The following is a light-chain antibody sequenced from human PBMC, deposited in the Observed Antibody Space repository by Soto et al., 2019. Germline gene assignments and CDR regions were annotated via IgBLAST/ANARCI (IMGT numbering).Light chain of an antibody. V-gene: IGKV3-20*01. CDR1: QRVTSNY. Sequence: EIVLTQSPGTLSLSPGERATLSCRASQRVTSNYLAWYQQKPGQAPRLLIYGTSSRATRIPDRFSGSGSGTDFTLTISRLEPEDFAVYYCQQYGTSPRTFGQGTKVEIK. CDR3: QQYGTSPRT. CDR2: GTS. J-gene: IGKJ1*01.